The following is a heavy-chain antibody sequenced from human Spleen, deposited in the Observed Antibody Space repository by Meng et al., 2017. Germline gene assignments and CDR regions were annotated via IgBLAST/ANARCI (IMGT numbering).Heavy chain of an antibody. D-gene: IGHD5-12*01. J-gene: IGHJ4*02. CDR3: ARDRGGYATFDN. V-gene: IGHV4-31*03. CDR2: IYHSGGT. CDR1: GVSIRSSSDY. Sequence: SETLSLTCTVSGVSIRSSSDYWHWIRQHPGKGLEWIAYIYHSGGTYSNPSLRSRTTLSVDTSNNQFSLKLSSVTAADTAVYYCARDRGGYATFDNWGQGTLVTVSS.